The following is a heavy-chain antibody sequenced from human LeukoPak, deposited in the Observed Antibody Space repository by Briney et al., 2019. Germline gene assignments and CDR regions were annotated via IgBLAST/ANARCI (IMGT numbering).Heavy chain of an antibody. D-gene: IGHD3-16*02. Sequence: ASVKVSCKASGGTFSSYAISRVRQAPGQGLEWMGGIIPIFGTANCAQKFQSRVTITADESTSTAYMELSSLRSEDTAVYYCARSDYDYVWGSYRHIDYWGQGTLVTVSS. CDR3: ARSDYDYVWGSYRHIDY. CDR2: IIPIFGTA. J-gene: IGHJ4*02. CDR1: GGTFSSYA. V-gene: IGHV1-69*01.